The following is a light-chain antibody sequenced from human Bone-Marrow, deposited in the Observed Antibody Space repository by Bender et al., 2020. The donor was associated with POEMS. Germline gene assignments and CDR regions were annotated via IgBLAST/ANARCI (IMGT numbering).Light chain of an antibody. CDR3: RARDSDTVI. J-gene: IGLJ2*01. CDR1: ALPKQY. CDR2: KDN. V-gene: IGLV3-25*02. Sequence: YELTQPPSVSVSPGQTARITCSGDALPKQYAYWYQQKPGQAPVLVIYKDNERPSGIPERFSGSNSGSTATLTISGTQAMDEADYYCRARDSDTVIFGGGTKLTVL.